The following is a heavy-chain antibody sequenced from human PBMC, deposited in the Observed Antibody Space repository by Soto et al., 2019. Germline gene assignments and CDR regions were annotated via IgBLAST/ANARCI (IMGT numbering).Heavy chain of an antibody. CDR2: VSASGGST. J-gene: IGHJ4*02. CDR1: GFIFSNYA. V-gene: IGHV3-23*01. D-gene: IGHD2-2*02. CDR3: AKVDTSRYNNRFDY. Sequence: EVQLLESGGGLVQPGGSLRLSCAASGFIFSNYAMSWVRQAPGKGLEWVSTVSASGGSTYYTDSAKGRFTISRDNSKNTLYLQMNSLRVEDTAVYYCAKVDTSRYNNRFDYWGQGTLVTVSS.